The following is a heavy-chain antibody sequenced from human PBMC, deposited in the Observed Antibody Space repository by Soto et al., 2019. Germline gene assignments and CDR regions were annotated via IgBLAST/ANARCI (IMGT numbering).Heavy chain of an antibody. D-gene: IGHD3-22*01. CDR3: ARLPNYTYDSSGG. J-gene: IGHJ4*02. Sequence: QVQLVQSGAEVKKPGSSVKVSCKASGGTFSSYAISWGRQAPGQGLEWMGGIIPIFGTANYAQKFQGRVTITADESMSTAYMELSSLRSEDTAVYYCARLPNYTYDSSGGWGQGTLVTVSS. V-gene: IGHV1-69*01. CDR1: GGTFSSYA. CDR2: IIPIFGTA.